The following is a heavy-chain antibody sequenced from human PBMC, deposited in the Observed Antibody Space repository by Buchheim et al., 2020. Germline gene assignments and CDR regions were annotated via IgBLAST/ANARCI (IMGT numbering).Heavy chain of an antibody. V-gene: IGHV4-39*01. J-gene: IGHJ4*02. CDR3: ARLDAVVHGWDRNSDH. D-gene: IGHD3-16*01. Sequence: QLQVQESGPRLVKPSETLSLTCYVSGVSIANSNSYWGWIRQAPGKGLEWIGSMYSSGSTYYKPSLKSRVSISVDTSKNQFSLNLSSVTAADTGVYYCARLDAVVHGWDRNSDHWGQGIL. CDR1: GVSIANSNSY. CDR2: MYSSGST.